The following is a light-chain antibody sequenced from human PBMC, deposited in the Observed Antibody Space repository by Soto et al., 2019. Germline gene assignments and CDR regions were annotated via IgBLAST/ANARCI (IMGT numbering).Light chain of an antibody. CDR1: QGISNY. J-gene: IGKJ1*01. CDR3: QKYNIAPRT. Sequence: DIQMTQSPSSLSASVGDRVTITCRASQGISNYLAWYQQKPGKVPKLLIYAASTLQSGVPSRFSGSGSGTDFTLTISSMQSQDAANYHCQKYNIAPRTYGQGTKVDIK. V-gene: IGKV1-27*01. CDR2: AAS.